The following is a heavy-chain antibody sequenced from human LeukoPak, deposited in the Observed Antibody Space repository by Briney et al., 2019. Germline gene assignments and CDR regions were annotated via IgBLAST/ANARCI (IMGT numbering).Heavy chain of an antibody. D-gene: IGHD3-22*01. CDR3: ARARGDYYDSSGYPYYFDY. V-gene: IGHV3-21*01. J-gene: IGHJ4*02. CDR2: ISSSSSYI. CDR1: RFTFSSYS. Sequence: PGGSLRLSCAASRFTFSSYSMNWVRQAPGKGLEWVSSISSSSSYIYYADSVKGRFTISRDNAKNSLYLQMNSLRAEDTAVYYCARARGDYYDSSGYPYYFDYWGQGTLVTVSS.